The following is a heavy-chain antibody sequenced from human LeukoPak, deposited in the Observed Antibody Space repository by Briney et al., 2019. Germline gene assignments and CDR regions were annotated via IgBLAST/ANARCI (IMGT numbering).Heavy chain of an antibody. J-gene: IGHJ6*02. CDR1: GYNFISYY. CDR3: AREDVVLVDAVRYYYYGMDV. D-gene: IGHD2-8*01. V-gene: IGHV1-46*01. CDR2: INPSGGST. Sequence: EASMKVSCKASGYNFISYYMHWVRQAPGQGLEWMGIINPSGGSTSYAQKFQDRVTMTRDTSTSTAYMELSSLKSEDTAVYYCAREDVVLVDAVRYYYYGMDVWGQGTTVTVSS.